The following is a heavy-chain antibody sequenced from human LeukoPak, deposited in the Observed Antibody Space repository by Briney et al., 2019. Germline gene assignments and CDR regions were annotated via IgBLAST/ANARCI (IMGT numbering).Heavy chain of an antibody. CDR1: GHNFVSYG. CDR2: IRCYNGNT. J-gene: IGHJ4*02. CDR3: ATWIVGATLGFDY. Sequence: ASVKVSCKASGHNFVSYGFSRVRQAPGQGLEWMGWIRCYNGNTNYAQKFQGRVTVTTDTSTSTAHMELRSLSSDDTAVYFCATWIVGATLGFDYWGQGTLVTVSS. V-gene: IGHV1-18*01. D-gene: IGHD1-26*01.